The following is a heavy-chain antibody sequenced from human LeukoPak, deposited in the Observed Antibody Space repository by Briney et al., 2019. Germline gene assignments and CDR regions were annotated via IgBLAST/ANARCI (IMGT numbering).Heavy chain of an antibody. Sequence: PGRSLRLSCAASGFTFDDYAMPWVRQAPGKGLEWVSGISWNSGSIGYADSVKGRFTISRDNAKNSLYLQMNSLGAEDTALYYCAKDTFGYSSSWYSRHGMDVWGQGTTVTVSS. CDR2: ISWNSGSI. D-gene: IGHD6-13*01. J-gene: IGHJ6*02. CDR1: GFTFDDYA. V-gene: IGHV3-9*01. CDR3: AKDTFGYSSSWYSRHGMDV.